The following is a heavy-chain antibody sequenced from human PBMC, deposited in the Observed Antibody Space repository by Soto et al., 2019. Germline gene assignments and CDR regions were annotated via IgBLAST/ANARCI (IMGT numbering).Heavy chain of an antibody. D-gene: IGHD6-19*01. CDR1: TESLRGYY. J-gene: IGHJ5*02. CDR2: ISQSGFT. Sequence: QVQLQQRGAGLLRPSETLSLTCAVSTESLRGYYWTWIRQSPGKGLEWIGEISQSGFTNYNPSLESRVTLSVDTSKSEFSLYLTSMTAADTALYYCARGLFSSGWYSYFDPWGQGTPVTVSS. CDR3: ARGLFSSGWYSYFDP. V-gene: IGHV4-34*01.